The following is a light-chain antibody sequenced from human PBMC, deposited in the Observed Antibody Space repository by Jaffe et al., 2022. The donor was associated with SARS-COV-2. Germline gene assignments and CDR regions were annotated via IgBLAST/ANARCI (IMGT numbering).Light chain of an antibody. Sequence: QSALTQPASVSGSPGQSITISCTGSISDVGGYDYVSWYQQHPGKAPKLMIYDVSDRPSGVSNRFSGSKSGNTAALTISGLQAEDEADYYCSSYTDSYTRVFGSGTRVTVL. CDR1: ISDVGGYDY. J-gene: IGLJ1*01. V-gene: IGLV2-14*01. CDR2: DVS. CDR3: SSYTDSYTRV.